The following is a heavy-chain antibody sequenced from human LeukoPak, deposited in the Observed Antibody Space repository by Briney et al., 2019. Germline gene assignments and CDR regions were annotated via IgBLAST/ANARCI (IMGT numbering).Heavy chain of an antibody. CDR2: INSDGSST. CDR3: ARASWDYGDAVVDY. D-gene: IGHD4-17*01. J-gene: IGHJ4*02. Sequence: GGSLRLSCAASGFTFSNYWMHWVRQAPGKGLVWVSRINSDGSSTDYADSVKGRFTISRDNAKNSLYLQINSLRAEDTAVYYCARASWDYGDAVVDYWGQGTLVTVSS. V-gene: IGHV3-74*01. CDR1: GFTFSNYW.